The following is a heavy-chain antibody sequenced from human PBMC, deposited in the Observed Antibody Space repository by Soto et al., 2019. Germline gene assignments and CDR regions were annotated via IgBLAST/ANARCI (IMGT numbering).Heavy chain of an antibody. CDR1: GYTFTSYA. Sequence: QVQLVQSGAEVKKPGASVKVSCKASGYTFTSYAMHWVRQAPGQRLEWMGWINAGNGNTKYSQKFQGRVTITRDTSASTAYMELSSLSSEATAVYYCARALGWWPWDYWGQGTLVTVSS. CDR3: ARALGWWPWDY. CDR2: INAGNGNT. V-gene: IGHV1-3*01. D-gene: IGHD2-15*01. J-gene: IGHJ4*02.